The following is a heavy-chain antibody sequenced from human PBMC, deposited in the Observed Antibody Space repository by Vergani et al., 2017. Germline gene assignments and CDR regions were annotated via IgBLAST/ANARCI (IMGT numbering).Heavy chain of an antibody. CDR2: IYYSGST. J-gene: IGHJ6*02. Sequence: QLQLQESGPGLVKPSETLSLTCTVSGGSISSSSYYWGWIRQPPGKGLEWIGSIYYSGSTNYNPSLKSRVTISVDTSKNQFSLKLSSVTAADTAVYYCARSLQRAPYYYYYGMDVWGQGTTVTVSS. V-gene: IGHV4-39*07. D-gene: IGHD1-26*01. CDR3: ARSLQRAPYYYYYGMDV. CDR1: GGSISSSSYY.